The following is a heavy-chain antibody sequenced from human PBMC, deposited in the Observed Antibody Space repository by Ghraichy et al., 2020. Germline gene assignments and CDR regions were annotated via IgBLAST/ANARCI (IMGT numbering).Heavy chain of an antibody. Sequence: GGSLRLSCAASGFTFSSYEMNWVRQAPGKGLEWVSYISSSGSTTYYADSVKGRFTISRDNAKNSLYLQMNSLRAEDMAVYYCVRHGSGSYSSKFEFWGQGTLVTVSS. D-gene: IGHD3-10*01. CDR3: VRHGSGSYSSKFEF. CDR1: GFTFSSYE. CDR2: ISSSGSTT. J-gene: IGHJ4*02. V-gene: IGHV3-48*03.